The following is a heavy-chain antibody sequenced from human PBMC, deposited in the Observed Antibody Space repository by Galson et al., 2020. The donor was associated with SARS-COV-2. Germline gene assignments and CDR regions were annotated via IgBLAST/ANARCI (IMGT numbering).Heavy chain of an antibody. CDR2: IKSKTDGGTT. D-gene: IGHD2-2*01. Sequence: ESLKISCAASGFTFSNAWMSWVRQAPGKGLEWVGRIKSKTDGGTTDYAAPVKGRFTISRDDSKNTLYLQMNSLKTEDTAVYYCTTDPLVGTSSQNYYYYYYMDVWGKGTTVTVSS. CDR3: TTDPLVGTSSQNYYYYYYMDV. CDR1: GFTFSNAW. J-gene: IGHJ6*03. V-gene: IGHV3-15*01.